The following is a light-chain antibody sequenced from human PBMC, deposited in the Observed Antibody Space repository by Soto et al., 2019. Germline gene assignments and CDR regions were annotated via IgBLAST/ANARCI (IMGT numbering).Light chain of an antibody. CDR2: GAS. J-gene: IGKJ1*01. Sequence: EIVMTQSPATLSVSPGERATLSCRASQSVSSNLAWYQQKPGQAPRLLIYGASNRATGIPARFSGSGSGTEFPLTISSLQSEDFAIYFCQQYNNWPPDRTFGQGTKVEI. CDR1: QSVSSN. CDR3: QQYNNWPPDRT. V-gene: IGKV3-15*01.